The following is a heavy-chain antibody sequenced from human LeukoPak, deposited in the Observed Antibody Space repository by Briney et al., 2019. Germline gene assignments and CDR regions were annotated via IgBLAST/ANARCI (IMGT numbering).Heavy chain of an antibody. Sequence: ASVKVSCKASGYTFTSYGISWVRQAPGQGLEWMGWINPNSGGTNYAQKFQGRVTMTRDTSISTAYMELSRLRSDDTAVYYCARVGYYDFWSGYYDGRDAFDIWGQGTMVTVSS. V-gene: IGHV1-2*02. CDR1: GYTFTSYG. J-gene: IGHJ3*02. CDR3: ARVGYYDFWSGYYDGRDAFDI. D-gene: IGHD3-3*01. CDR2: INPNSGGT.